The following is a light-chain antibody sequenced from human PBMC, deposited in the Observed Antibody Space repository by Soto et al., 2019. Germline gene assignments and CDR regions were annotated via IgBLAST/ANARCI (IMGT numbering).Light chain of an antibody. Sequence: QSVLTQPPSVSAAPGQKVTISCSGSSSNIGNNYISWYQQLPGTAPKLLIYDNNKRPSGIPDRFSDSKSATSATLGITGLQAGDEADYYCGTWDTSLSANWVFGGGTKVTVL. V-gene: IGLV1-51*01. CDR3: GTWDTSLSANWV. CDR2: DNN. J-gene: IGLJ3*02. CDR1: SSNIGNNY.